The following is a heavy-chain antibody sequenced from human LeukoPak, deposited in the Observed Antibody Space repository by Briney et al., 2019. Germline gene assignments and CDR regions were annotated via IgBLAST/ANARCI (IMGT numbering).Heavy chain of an antibody. CDR2: MSGSGTYT. D-gene: IGHD2-15*01. V-gene: IGHV3-23*01. CDR1: GFTFSSFA. Sequence: PGGSLRLSCTATGFTFSSFAMGWVRQAPGKGLEWVSSMSGSGTYTYHAESVKGRFTISRDNSKNTLFLQMNSLRSEDTAVYFCAKDGYCSVSSCSKSGFDYWGQGALVTVSS. CDR3: AKDGYCSVSSCSKSGFDY. J-gene: IGHJ4*02.